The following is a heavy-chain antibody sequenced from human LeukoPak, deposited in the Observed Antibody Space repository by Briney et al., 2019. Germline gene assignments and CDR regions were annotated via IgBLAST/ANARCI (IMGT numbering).Heavy chain of an antibody. CDR3: GKDDFYDSRGTIDY. D-gene: IGHD3-22*01. V-gene: IGHV3-48*03. J-gene: IGHJ4*02. CDR1: GFTFSSYE. Sequence: GGSLTLSCAASGFTFSSYEMNWVRQAPGKGLEWVSYISSSGSTIYYADSVKGRFTISRDNSKNTLYLQMNSLRADATAVSYFGKDDFYDSRGTIDYWGQGTLVTVSS. CDR2: ISSSGSTI.